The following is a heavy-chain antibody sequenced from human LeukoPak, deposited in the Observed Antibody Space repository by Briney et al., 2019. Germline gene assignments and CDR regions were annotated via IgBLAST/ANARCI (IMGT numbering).Heavy chain of an antibody. CDR2: INHSGST. Sequence: SETLSLTCAVYGGSFSGYYWSWIRQPPGKGLEWIGEINHSGSTNYNPSLKSRVTISVDTSKNQFSLKLSSVTAADTAVYYCARATSYPRLRAFDIWGQGTMVTVSS. CDR1: GGSFSGYY. J-gene: IGHJ3*02. CDR3: ARATSYPRLRAFDI. V-gene: IGHV4-34*01.